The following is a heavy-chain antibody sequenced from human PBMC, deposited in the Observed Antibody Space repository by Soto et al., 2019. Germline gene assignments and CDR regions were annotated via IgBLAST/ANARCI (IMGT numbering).Heavy chain of an antibody. CDR1: GFTFSHYP. CDR3: ARRV. Sequence: EVQVSESGGGLVQPGGSLRLSCATSGFTFSHYPMNWVRQAPGKGLEWVSGISDGGDRTYYEASVKGRFTIFRDNSKNSVFLQMNSLRVEDTAVYYCARRVWGQGTLVTVSS. V-gene: IGHV3-23*01. CDR2: ISDGGDRT. J-gene: IGHJ4*02.